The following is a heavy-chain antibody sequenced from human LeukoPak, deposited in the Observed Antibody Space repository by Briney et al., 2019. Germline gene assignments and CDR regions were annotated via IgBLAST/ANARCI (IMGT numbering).Heavy chain of an antibody. CDR3: ASGAGSRRVQRYYYYYMDV. Sequence: PSETLSLTCAVYGGSFSGYYWSWIRQPPGKGLEWIGEINHSGSTNYNPSLKSRVTISVDTSKNQFSLKLSSVTAADTAVYHCASGAGSRRVQRYYYYYMDVWGKGTTVTISS. D-gene: IGHD5-24*01. CDR1: GGSFSGYY. CDR2: INHSGST. J-gene: IGHJ6*03. V-gene: IGHV4-34*01.